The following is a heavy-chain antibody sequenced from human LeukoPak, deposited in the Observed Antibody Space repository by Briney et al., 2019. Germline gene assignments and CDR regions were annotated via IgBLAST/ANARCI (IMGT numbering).Heavy chain of an antibody. J-gene: IGHJ4*02. CDR2: IISDGSST. CDR3: ARLIVGAIKN. CDR1: GFTFNSYW. D-gene: IGHD1-26*01. V-gene: IGHV3-74*01. Sequence: QPGGSLRLSCAASGFTFNSYWMHWVRQAPGKGLVWVSRIISDGSSTTHADSVKGRFTISRDNAKDTLYLQMNSLRAEDTAVYYCARLIVGAIKNWGQGTLVTVSS.